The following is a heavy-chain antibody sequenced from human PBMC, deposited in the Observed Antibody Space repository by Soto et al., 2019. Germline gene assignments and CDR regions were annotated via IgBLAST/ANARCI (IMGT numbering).Heavy chain of an antibody. CDR2: ISSSGSTI. V-gene: IGHV3-48*03. CDR1: GFTFSSYE. CDR3: ARDLAVGATDLFDY. J-gene: IGHJ4*02. D-gene: IGHD1-26*01. Sequence: GGSLRLSCAASGFTFSSYEMNWVRQAPGKGLEWVSYISSSGSTIYYADSVKGRFTISRDNAKNSLYLQMNSLRAEDTAAYYCARDLAVGATDLFDYWGQGTLVTVSS.